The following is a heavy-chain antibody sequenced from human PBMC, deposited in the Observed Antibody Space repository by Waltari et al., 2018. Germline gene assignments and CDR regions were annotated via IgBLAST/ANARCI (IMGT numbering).Heavy chain of an antibody. Sequence: QLQLQESGPGLVQPSETLSLTCTGSGGSISNASYYWGWLRQPPGKGLEWIGSIYHTGSTYYNPSLKSRVTVSQDTPKNQFSLKLSSVTAADTALYYCARATRIMITFGGVIAFDPWGQGTLVTVSS. CDR3: ARATRIMITFGGVIAFDP. D-gene: IGHD3-16*02. V-gene: IGHV4-39*01. CDR2: IYHTGST. J-gene: IGHJ5*02. CDR1: GGSISNASYY.